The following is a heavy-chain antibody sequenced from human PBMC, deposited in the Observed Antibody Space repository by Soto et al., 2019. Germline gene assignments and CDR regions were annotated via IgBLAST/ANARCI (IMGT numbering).Heavy chain of an antibody. V-gene: IGHV1-2*02. CDR3: ARDSVGYCSRTRCYGQGYFDY. J-gene: IGHJ4*02. D-gene: IGHD2-2*03. CDR1: GYTFTDYY. Sequence: GASVKVSCKASGYTFTDYYIHWVRQAPGQGLEWMAWINPISGGTNYAQKFQGRVTMTRDTSITTTYMELSRLTSDDTAVYYYARDSVGYCSRTRCYGQGYFDYWGQGALVTVSS. CDR2: INPISGGT.